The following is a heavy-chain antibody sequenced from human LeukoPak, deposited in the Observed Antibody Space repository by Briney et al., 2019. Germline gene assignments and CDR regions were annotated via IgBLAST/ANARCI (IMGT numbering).Heavy chain of an antibody. Sequence: SETLSLTCTVSGGSINNYYWSWIRQPPGKGLEWIGFIYYSGSTNYNPSLKRRVTISVDTSRNQFSLKLSSVTAAGTAVYYCASNMVRGVSDDFDIWGQGTMVTVSS. CDR2: IYYSGST. D-gene: IGHD3-10*01. CDR3: ASNMVRGVSDDFDI. V-gene: IGHV4-59*01. J-gene: IGHJ3*02. CDR1: GGSINNYY.